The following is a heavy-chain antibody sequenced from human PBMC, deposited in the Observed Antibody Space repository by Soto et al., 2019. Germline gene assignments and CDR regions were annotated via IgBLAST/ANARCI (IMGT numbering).Heavy chain of an antibody. J-gene: IGHJ6*04. CDR3: AGKGKYCTNGVCYIGFGDV. CDR1: GGFVSSGTYY. Sequence: PSETLSLTCAFYGGFVSSGTYYWSWIRQPPGKGLEWIGEMSHSGGTHFNPSLKSRVTISVDTSKNQFSLKLSSVTAADTAVYYCAGKGKYCTNGVCYIGFGDVWGKGTTVTVSS. CDR2: MSHSGGT. V-gene: IGHV4-61*01. D-gene: IGHD2-8*01.